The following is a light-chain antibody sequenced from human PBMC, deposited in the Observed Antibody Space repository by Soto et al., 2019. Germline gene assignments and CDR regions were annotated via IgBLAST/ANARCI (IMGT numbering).Light chain of an antibody. CDR3: QQRTNWPLT. CDR2: DAS. Sequence: EIVLTQSPATLSLSPGERATLFCRASQSVSSYLAWYQHKPGQAPRLLIYDASNRATGIPARFSGSGSGTDFTLTISSLEPEDFAVYYCQQRTNWPLTFGGGTKVEIK. CDR1: QSVSSY. J-gene: IGKJ4*01. V-gene: IGKV3-11*01.